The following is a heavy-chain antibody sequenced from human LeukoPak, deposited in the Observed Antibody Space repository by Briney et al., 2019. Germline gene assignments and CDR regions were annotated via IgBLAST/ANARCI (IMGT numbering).Heavy chain of an antibody. CDR2: IYPGDSDT. D-gene: IGHD2-15*01. J-gene: IGHJ5*02. V-gene: IGHV5-51*03. CDR3: AGGYCSGGSCYWFDP. Sequence: GESLKISCKCSGYSFTSYWIGWVRQMPRKGLEWMEIIYPGDSDTRYSPSFQGQVTISADKSISTAYLQWSSLKASDTAMYYCAGGYCSGGSCYWFDPWGQGTLVSVSS. CDR1: GYSFTSYW.